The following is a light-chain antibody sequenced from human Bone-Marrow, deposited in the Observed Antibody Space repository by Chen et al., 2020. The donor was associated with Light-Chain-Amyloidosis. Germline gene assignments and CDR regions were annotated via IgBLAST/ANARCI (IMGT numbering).Light chain of an antibody. V-gene: IGLV3-25*03. CDR3: QSADSSGTYEVL. J-gene: IGLJ2*01. CDR2: RDT. Sequence: SYELTQPPSVSVSPGQTSRITCSGDDLPTKYAYWYQQNPGQAPVLVIHRDTERPSGISERLSGSSSGTTATLTISGVQAEDEADYHCQSADSSGTYEVLFGGGTKLTVL. CDR1: DLPTKY.